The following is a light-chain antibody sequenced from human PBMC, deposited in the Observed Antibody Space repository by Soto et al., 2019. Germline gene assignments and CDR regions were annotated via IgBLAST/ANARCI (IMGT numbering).Light chain of an antibody. V-gene: IGLV3-9*01. CDR3: QVWDSSTV. Sequence: SYELTQPLSVSVALGQTARITCGGNNIGSKNVHWYQQKPGQAPVLVIYRDSNRPSGIPERFSGSNSGNTATLTINGAQVGDEADYYCQVWDSSTVFGGGTKLTVL. CDR1: NIGSKN. J-gene: IGLJ2*01. CDR2: RDS.